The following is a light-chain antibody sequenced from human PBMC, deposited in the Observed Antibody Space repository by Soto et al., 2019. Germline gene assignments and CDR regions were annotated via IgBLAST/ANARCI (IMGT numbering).Light chain of an antibody. J-gene: IGLJ2*01. Sequence: LTQSPSASASLGASVKLTCTLSSGHSSYSIAWHQQQPEKGPRYLMRVKSDGSHNKGDGIPDRFSGSSSGAERYLTISSLQSEDEADYYCQTWGTGIVVFGGGTKLTVL. CDR2: VKSDGSH. V-gene: IGLV4-69*01. CDR3: QTWGTGIVV. CDR1: SGHSSYS.